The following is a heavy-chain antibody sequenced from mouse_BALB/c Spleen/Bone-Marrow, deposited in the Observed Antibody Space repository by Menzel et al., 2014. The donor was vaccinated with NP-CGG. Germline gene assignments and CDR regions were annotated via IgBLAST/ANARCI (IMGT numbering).Heavy chain of an antibody. Sequence: GQGVESVAELVKPGASVTLSCTASGFNIKDTYIHWVKQGPDQGLEWIGRIDPAHPYTKYAPKFQGKATITADTSSNTAYLQVSSLTSEDTAGYYCASLTGTFDYWGQGATLTVSA. V-gene: IGHV14-3*02. CDR2: IDPAHPYT. D-gene: IGHD4-1*01. CDR3: ASLTGTFDY. J-gene: IGHJ2*01. CDR1: GFNIKDTY.